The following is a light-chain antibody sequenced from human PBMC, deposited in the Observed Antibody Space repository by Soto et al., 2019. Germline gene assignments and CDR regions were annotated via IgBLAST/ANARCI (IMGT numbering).Light chain of an antibody. Sequence: DTQMTQSPSSLSASVGDRVTITCRASQSISSYLNWYQQKPGKAPKLLIYAASSLQSGVPSRFSGSGSGTDFTLTISSLQPEDFATYYCQQSYSTPPETFGQGTKVEIK. CDR3: QQSYSTPPET. V-gene: IGKV1-39*01. CDR2: AAS. J-gene: IGKJ1*01. CDR1: QSISSY.